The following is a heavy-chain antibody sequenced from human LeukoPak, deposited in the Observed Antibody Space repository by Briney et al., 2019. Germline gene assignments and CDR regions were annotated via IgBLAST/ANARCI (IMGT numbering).Heavy chain of an antibody. CDR2: ISGSGGST. D-gene: IGHD6-19*01. J-gene: IGHJ1*01. Sequence: GGSLRLSCAASGFTFSSYSMNWVRQAPGKGLEWVSAISGSGGSTYYADSVKGRFTISRDNSKNTLYIQMNSLRAEDTAVYYRAHSSGWYIAEYFQHWGQGTLVTVSS. V-gene: IGHV3-23*01. CDR1: GFTFSSYS. CDR3: AHSSGWYIAEYFQH.